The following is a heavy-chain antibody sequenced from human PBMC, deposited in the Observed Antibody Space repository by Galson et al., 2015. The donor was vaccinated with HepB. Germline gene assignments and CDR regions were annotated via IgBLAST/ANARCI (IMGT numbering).Heavy chain of an antibody. CDR3: ANASMDLATPCYWYFEL. D-gene: IGHD5-12*01. J-gene: IGHJ2*01. CDR1: GFSLSTNEVG. Sequence: PALVKPTQTLTLTCTFSGFSLSTNEVGVGWIRQPPGKALEWLALIYWDDDKRYRPSLKNRLTITKATSKNQVVLTMTNMDPVDTATHFCANASMDLATPCYWYFELRGRGALVTVST. CDR2: IYWDDDK. V-gene: IGHV2-5*02.